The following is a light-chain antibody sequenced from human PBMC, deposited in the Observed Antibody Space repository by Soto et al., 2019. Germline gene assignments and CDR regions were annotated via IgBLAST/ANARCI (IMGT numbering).Light chain of an antibody. CDR1: QGISSW. Sequence: DKPMPHSPSSVSAPVGGRVTLTCRASQGISSWLGWYQQKPGKAPKLLIYKASTLKSGVPSRFSGSGSGTEFTLTISSLQPDDFATYYCQHYNSYSEAFGQGTKVDIK. J-gene: IGKJ1*01. CDR2: KAS. CDR3: QHYNSYSEA. V-gene: IGKV1-5*03.